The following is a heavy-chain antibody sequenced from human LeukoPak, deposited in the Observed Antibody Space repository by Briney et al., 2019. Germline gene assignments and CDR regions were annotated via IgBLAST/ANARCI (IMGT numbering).Heavy chain of an antibody. CDR1: GGTFISYA. V-gene: IGHV1-69*13. CDR3: ARERIAVAGKTFDY. J-gene: IGHJ4*02. CDR2: IIPIFGTA. D-gene: IGHD6-19*01. Sequence: SVKVSCKASGGTFISYAISWVRQAPGQGLEWMGGIIPIFGTANYAQKFQGRVTITADESTSTAYMELSSLRSEDTAVYYCARERIAVAGKTFDYWGQGTLVTVSS.